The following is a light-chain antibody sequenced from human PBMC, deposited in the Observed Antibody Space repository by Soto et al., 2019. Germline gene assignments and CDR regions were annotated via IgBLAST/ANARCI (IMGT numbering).Light chain of an antibody. CDR3: HQRTNWPLT. V-gene: IGKV3-11*01. CDR2: DAS. Sequence: EIVLTQSPATLSLSPGERATLSCRASQSVSSYLAWYQQKPGQPPRLLIYDASNRATGIPARFSGSGSGTDFSLTISSLEPEDFAVYYCHQRTNWPLTFGGGTAVEIQ. CDR1: QSVSSY. J-gene: IGKJ4*01.